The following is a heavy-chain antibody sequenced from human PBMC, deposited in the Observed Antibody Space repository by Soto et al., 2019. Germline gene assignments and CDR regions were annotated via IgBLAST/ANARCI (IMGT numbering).Heavy chain of an antibody. D-gene: IGHD3-10*01. CDR2: ISSDGSQK. Sequence: QVQLVESGGGVVQPGKSLRRPCAASGIAFSGCGMFWVRQTPSKGLEWVAAISSDGSQKYYADSVKGRFTISRDNSKNTLYVQMNVLTTEDTAVYYCAKNIVRGHWYFDLWGRGTLVTVSS. J-gene: IGHJ2*01. CDR3: AKNIVRGHWYFDL. V-gene: IGHV3-30*18. CDR1: GIAFSGCG.